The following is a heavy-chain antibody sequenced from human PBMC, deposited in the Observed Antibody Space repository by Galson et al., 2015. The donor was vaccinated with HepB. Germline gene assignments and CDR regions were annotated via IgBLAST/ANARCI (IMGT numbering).Heavy chain of an antibody. Sequence: SLRLSCAASGFTFSSYALSWVRQAPGEGLECVSSISGSGGSTFYADSVRGRFTIFRDNSKNTLSLQMNSLSAEDTAVYYCAKQGANYPYYYMDVWGKGTTVTVSS. CDR1: GFTFSSYA. CDR3: AKQGANYPYYYMDV. J-gene: IGHJ6*03. CDR2: ISGSGGST. V-gene: IGHV3-23*01. D-gene: IGHD1-7*01.